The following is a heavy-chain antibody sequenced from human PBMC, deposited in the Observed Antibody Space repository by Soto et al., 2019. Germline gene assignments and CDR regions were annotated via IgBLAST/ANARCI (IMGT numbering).Heavy chain of an antibody. CDR3: ARMDGDYNYYGLDV. Sequence: QVTLKESGPVLVKPTETLTLTCSVSGFSLTNGRMGVSWIRQPPGKALEWLAHFFSDAERSYSTSTQSRLNMYKDSSGSQVVLTMTNMAPADTATYFCARMDGDYNYYGLDVWGHGIAVTVSS. CDR1: GFSLTNGRMG. D-gene: IGHD4-17*01. V-gene: IGHV2-26*01. J-gene: IGHJ6*02. CDR2: FFSDAER.